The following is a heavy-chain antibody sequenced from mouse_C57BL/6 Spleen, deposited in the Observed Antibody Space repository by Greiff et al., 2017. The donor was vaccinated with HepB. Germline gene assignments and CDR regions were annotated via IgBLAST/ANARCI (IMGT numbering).Heavy chain of an antibody. D-gene: IGHD2-4*01. J-gene: IGHJ4*01. Sequence: QVQLQQSGAELVRPGASVKLSCKASGYTFTDYYINWVKQRPGQGLEWIARIYPGSGNTYYNEKFKGKATLTAEKSSSTAYMQLSSLTSEDSAVYFCARSYDYDGVYAMDYWGQGTSVTVSS. V-gene: IGHV1-76*01. CDR2: IYPGSGNT. CDR1: GYTFTDYY. CDR3: ARSYDYDGVYAMDY.